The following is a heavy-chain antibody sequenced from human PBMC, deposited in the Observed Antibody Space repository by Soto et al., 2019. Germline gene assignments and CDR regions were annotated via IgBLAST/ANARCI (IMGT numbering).Heavy chain of an antibody. CDR3: ARAVGGPSIEYSGYDWGYYYYYMDV. CDR1: GFTFSSYW. Sequence: GGSLRLSCAASGFTFSSYWMHWVRQAPGKGLVWVSRINSDGSSTSYADSVKGRFTISRDNAKNTLYLQMNSLRAEDTAVYYCARAVGGPSIEYSGYDWGYYYYYMDVWGKGTTVTVSS. J-gene: IGHJ6*03. D-gene: IGHD5-12*01. CDR2: INSDGSST. V-gene: IGHV3-74*01.